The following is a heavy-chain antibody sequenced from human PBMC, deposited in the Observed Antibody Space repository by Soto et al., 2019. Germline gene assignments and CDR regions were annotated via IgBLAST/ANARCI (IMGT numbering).Heavy chain of an antibody. CDR1: GFTFSSYA. V-gene: IGHV3-23*01. CDR3: AKGRLGVVVLLPPFDY. J-gene: IGHJ4*02. CDR2: ISGSGGST. D-gene: IGHD3-22*01. Sequence: GGSLRLSCAASGFTFSSYAMSWVRQAPGKGLEWVSAISGSGGSTYYADSVKGRFTISRDNSKNTLYLQMNSLRAEDTAVYYCAKGRLGVVVLLPPFDYWGQGTLVTVST.